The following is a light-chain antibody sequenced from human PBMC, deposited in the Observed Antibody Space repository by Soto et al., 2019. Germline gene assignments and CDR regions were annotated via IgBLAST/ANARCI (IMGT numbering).Light chain of an antibody. Sequence: EIVLTQFPGALSLSPGERVTLSCRASQTVSNTYLAWYQQKSGQAPKFLIYGASNRATGIPDRFSGSGSGTHFTLTISRLEPEDFAVYYCQQYGALPPTFGGGTKLEIK. J-gene: IGKJ4*01. CDR1: QTVSNTY. CDR2: GAS. V-gene: IGKV3-20*01. CDR3: QQYGALPPT.